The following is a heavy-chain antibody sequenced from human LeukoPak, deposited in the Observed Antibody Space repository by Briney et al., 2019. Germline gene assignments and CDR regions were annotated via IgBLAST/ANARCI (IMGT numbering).Heavy chain of an antibody. CDR2: INHSGST. D-gene: IGHD3-9*01. J-gene: IGHJ4*02. V-gene: IGHV4-34*01. Sequence: PSETLPLTCAVYGGSFSGYYRSWIRQPPGKGLEWIGEINHSGSTNYNPSLKSRVTISVDTSKNQFSLKLSSVTAADTAVYYCARGPGITTVYDILTGSADYWGQGTLVTVSS. CDR1: GGSFSGYY. CDR3: ARGPGITTVYDILTGSADY.